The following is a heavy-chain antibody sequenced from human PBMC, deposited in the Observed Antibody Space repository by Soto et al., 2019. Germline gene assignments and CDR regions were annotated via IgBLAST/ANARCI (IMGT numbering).Heavy chain of an antibody. CDR2: VSYTGNT. J-gene: IGHJ4*02. D-gene: IGHD2-2*01. CDR1: GGSIGSGGYW. Sequence: QVQLQESGPGLMQPSQTLSLTCTVSGGSIGSGGYWWSWIRQHPGRGLEWIGFVSYTGNTQYNPSSKSRVNISVDTSTKQFSLKLSSVTAAATAVYYCARGTLVWGQGTLVTVSS. V-gene: IGHV4-31*03. CDR3: ARGTLV.